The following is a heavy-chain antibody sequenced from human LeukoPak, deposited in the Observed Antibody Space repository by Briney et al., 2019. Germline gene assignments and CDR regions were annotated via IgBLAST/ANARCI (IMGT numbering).Heavy chain of an antibody. CDR1: GFTVSSNY. V-gene: IGHV3-66*01. J-gene: IGHJ5*02. D-gene: IGHD6-13*01. CDR3: ARDLRSSWQNWFDP. CDR2: IYSGGST. Sequence: PGGSLRLSCAASGFTVSSNYMSWVRQAPGKGLEWVSVIYSGGSTYYADSVKGRFTISRDNSKNTLYLQMNSLRVEDTAVYYCARDLRSSWQNWFDPWGQGTLVTVSS.